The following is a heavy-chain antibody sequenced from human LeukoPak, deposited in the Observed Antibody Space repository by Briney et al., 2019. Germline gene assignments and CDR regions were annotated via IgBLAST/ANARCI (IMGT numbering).Heavy chain of an antibody. CDR2: IDPNTGGT. D-gene: IGHD3-22*01. CDR1: GYTFTGYY. V-gene: IGHV1-2*06. J-gene: IGHJ4*02. CDR3: AGDYYYDSSGRRGYFDY. Sequence: VASVKVSCKASGYTFTGYYVHWVRQAPGQGLEWMGRIDPNTGGTNYAQKFQGRVTMTRDTSISTAYMELSRLRSEDTAVYYCAGDYYYDSSGRRGYFDYWGQGTLVTVSS.